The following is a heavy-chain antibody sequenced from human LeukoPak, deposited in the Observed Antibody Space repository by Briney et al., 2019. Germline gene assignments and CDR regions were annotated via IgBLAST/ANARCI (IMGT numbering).Heavy chain of an antibody. D-gene: IGHD5-12*01. V-gene: IGHV3-48*04. CDR3: ARDHRYAFDN. CDR1: GFTFSDYS. CDR2: VGISSGNT. Sequence: GGSLRLSCAASGFTFSDYSMNWVRQAPGKGLEWISYVGISSGNTKYADSVKGRFTISGDSAKNSVFLQMNSPRVEDTAVYYCARDHRYAFDNWGQGTLVTVSS. J-gene: IGHJ4*02.